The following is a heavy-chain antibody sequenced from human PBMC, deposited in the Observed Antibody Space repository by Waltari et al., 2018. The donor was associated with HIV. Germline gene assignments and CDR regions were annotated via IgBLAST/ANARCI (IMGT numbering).Heavy chain of an antibody. CDR1: GGSISGYY. Sequence: QVQLQESGPGLVKPSETLSLTCTVSGGSISGYYWRSIRQPGGKGLEWIGRMSTSGSTNYNASLESRVTMSVDTSKNQFSLKLSSVTAADTAVYYCARENDTSWRALGHWGQGTLVTVSS. CDR2: MSTSGST. V-gene: IGHV4-4*07. J-gene: IGHJ4*02. CDR3: ARENDTSWRALGH. D-gene: IGHD3-16*01.